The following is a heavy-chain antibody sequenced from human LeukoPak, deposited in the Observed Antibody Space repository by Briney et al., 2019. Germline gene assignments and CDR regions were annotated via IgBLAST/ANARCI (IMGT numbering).Heavy chain of an antibody. J-gene: IGHJ6*02. CDR3: ARGAGKYYFHGMDV. V-gene: IGHV4-59*01. CDR2: IYYSGST. CDR1: GGSISSSY. Sequence: SETLSLTCTVSGGSISSSYWSWIRQPPAKGLEWIGHIYYSGSTNFNPSLKSRVALSLDTSKNQFSLKLISVTAADTAVYYCARGAGKYYFHGMDVWGQGTTVTVSS.